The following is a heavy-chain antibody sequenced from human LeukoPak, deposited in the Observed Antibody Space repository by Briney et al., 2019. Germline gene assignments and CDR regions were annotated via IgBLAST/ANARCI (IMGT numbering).Heavy chain of an antibody. D-gene: IGHD1-26*01. CDR2: IYTSGST. V-gene: IGHV4-4*07. CDR1: GGSISSYY. CDR3: ARESGGSYYYYYYYYMDV. J-gene: IGHJ6*03. Sequence: SETLSLTCTVPGGSISSYYWSWIRPPAGKGLEWIGRIYTSGSTNYNPSLKSRVTMSVDTSKNQFSLKLSSVTAADTAVYYCARESGGSYYYYYYYYMDVWGKGTTVTISS.